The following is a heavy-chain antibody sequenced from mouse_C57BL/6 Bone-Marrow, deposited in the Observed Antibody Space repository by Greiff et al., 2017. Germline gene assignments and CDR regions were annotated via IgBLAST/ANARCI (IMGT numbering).Heavy chain of an antibody. CDR3: APIYYDYGESY. D-gene: IGHD2-4*01. Sequence: LQPGAELVKPGASVKMSCKASGYTFTSYWITWVKQRPGQGLEWIGDIYPGSGSTNYTEKFKSKATMTVDTSSSTAYMQLSSLTSEASAVYXCAPIYYDYGESYWGQGTLVTVSA. J-gene: IGHJ3*01. CDR2: IYPGSGST. CDR1: GYTFTSYW. V-gene: IGHV1-55*01.